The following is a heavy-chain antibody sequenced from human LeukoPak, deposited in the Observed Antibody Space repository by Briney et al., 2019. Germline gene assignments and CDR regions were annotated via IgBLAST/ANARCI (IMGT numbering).Heavy chain of an antibody. Sequence: SETLSLTCTVSGGSINNYYWSWIRQPPGKGLEWIGEINHSGSTNYNPSLKSRVTISVDTSKNQFSLKLSSVTAADTAVYYCARWGKRPFDYWGQGTLVTVSS. V-gene: IGHV4-34*01. D-gene: IGHD3-16*01. CDR1: GGSINNYY. CDR3: ARWGKRPFDY. CDR2: INHSGST. J-gene: IGHJ4*02.